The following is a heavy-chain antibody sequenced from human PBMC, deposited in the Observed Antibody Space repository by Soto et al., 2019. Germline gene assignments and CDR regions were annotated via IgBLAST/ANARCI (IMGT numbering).Heavy chain of an antibody. CDR3: ARETHYYTYPHPFDP. J-gene: IGHJ5*02. CDR1: GFTFSSYA. D-gene: IGHD1-26*01. CDR2: ISYDGSNK. V-gene: IGHV3-30-3*01. Sequence: HPGGSLRLSCAASGFTFSSYAMHWVRQAPGKGLEWVAVISYDGSNKYYADSVKGRFTISRDNSKNTLYLQMNSLRAEDTAVYYCARETHYYTYPHPFDPWGQGTLVTVSS.